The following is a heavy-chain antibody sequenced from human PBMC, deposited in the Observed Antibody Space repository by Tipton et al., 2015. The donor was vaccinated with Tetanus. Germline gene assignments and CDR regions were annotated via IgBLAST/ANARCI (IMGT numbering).Heavy chain of an antibody. CDR1: GFTFTDYW. D-gene: IGHD3-22*01. CDR3: ARNDYSDSRQSFDY. Sequence: SLRLSCTTSGFTFTDYWMTWVRQAPGKGLEWVANINQDGSEKYFVDSVRGRFTISRDNAKNTLYLQMSSLRAEDAAVYYCARNDYSDSRQSFDYWGQGTLVTVSS. V-gene: IGHV3-7*01. CDR2: INQDGSEK. J-gene: IGHJ4*02.